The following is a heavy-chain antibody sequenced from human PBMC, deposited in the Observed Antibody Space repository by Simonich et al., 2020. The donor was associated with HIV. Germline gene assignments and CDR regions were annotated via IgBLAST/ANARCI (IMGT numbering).Heavy chain of an antibody. CDR3: ARDGRKGSSTSCSDY. D-gene: IGHD2-2*01. Sequence: EVQLVESGGGLVKPGGSLRLSCGASGFTFSSYSMNWVRQAPGKGLEWVSSISSSSSYIYYADSVKGRFTISRDNAKNSLYLQMNSLRAEDTAVYYCARDGRKGSSTSCSDYWGQGTLVTVSS. CDR2: ISSSSSYI. V-gene: IGHV3-21*01. J-gene: IGHJ4*02. CDR1: GFTFSSYS.